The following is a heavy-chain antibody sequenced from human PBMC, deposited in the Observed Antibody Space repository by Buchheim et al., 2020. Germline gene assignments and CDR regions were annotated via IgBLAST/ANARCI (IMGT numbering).Heavy chain of an antibody. Sequence: EVQLVESGGGLVQPGGSLRLSCAASGFTFSSYWMSWVRQAPGKGLEWVANIKQDGSEKYYVDSVKGRFTISRDNAKNSLYLQMNSLRAEDTAVYYCARDTAMADYYYYGMDVWGQGTT. V-gene: IGHV3-7*01. CDR1: GFTFSSYW. J-gene: IGHJ6*02. D-gene: IGHD5-18*01. CDR3: ARDTAMADYYYYGMDV. CDR2: IKQDGSEK.